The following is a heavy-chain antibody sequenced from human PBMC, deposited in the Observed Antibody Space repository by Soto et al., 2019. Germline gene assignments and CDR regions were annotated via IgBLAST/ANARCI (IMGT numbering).Heavy chain of an antibody. J-gene: IGHJ1*01. CDR2: INSDSRYI. D-gene: IGHD4-4*01. Sequence: PGGSLRLSCAASGFTFSSYSMNWVRQAPGKGLEWVSSINSDSRYIYIADSVKGRFTVSRDNAKNSLFLQMDSLRADDTAVYYCATQTQVIRNGEYFQHWGQGALVTVSS. CDR3: ATQTQVIRNGEYFQH. V-gene: IGHV3-21*01. CDR1: GFTFSSYS.